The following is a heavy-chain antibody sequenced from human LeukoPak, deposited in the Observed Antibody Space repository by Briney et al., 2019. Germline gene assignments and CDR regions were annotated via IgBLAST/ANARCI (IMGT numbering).Heavy chain of an antibody. J-gene: IGHJ4*02. D-gene: IGHD6-19*01. CDR2: IRSKAYGGTT. CDR1: GFTFGDYA. CDR3: TRGSSSGWYWTYYFDY. V-gene: IGHV3-49*04. Sequence: AGGSLRLSCTASGFTFGDYAMSWVRQAPGKGLEWVGFIRSKAYGGTTEYAASVKRRFTISRDDSKSIAYLQMNSLKTEDTAVYYCTRGSSSGWYWTYYFDYWGQGTLVTVSS.